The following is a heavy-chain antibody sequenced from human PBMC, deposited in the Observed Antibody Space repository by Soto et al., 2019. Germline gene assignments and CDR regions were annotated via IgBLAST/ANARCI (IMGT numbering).Heavy chain of an antibody. CDR2: ISAYNGNT. V-gene: IGHV1-18*01. Sequence: SVKLSCKASGYTFTSYGSSWVRQAPGQGLKWMGWISAYNGNTNYAQKLQGRVTMTTDTSTSTAYMELRSLRSDDTAVYYCARYCSSTSCGYYYYYYYMDVWGKGTTVTVSS. D-gene: IGHD2-2*01. CDR1: GYTFTSYG. CDR3: ARYCSSTSCGYYYYYYYMDV. J-gene: IGHJ6*03.